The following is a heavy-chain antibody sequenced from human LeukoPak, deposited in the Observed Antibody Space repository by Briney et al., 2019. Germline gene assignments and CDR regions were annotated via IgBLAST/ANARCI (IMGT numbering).Heavy chain of an antibody. J-gene: IGHJ4*02. CDR2: ISYDGSNK. CDR1: GFTFSSYA. Sequence: GGSLRLSCAASGFTFSSYAMHWVRQAPGKGLEWVAVISYDGSNKYYADSVKGRFTISRDNSKNTLYLQMNSLRAEDTAVYYCARVDSPVDYWGQGTLVTVSS. D-gene: IGHD2-15*01. V-gene: IGHV3-30-3*01. CDR3: ARVDSPVDY.